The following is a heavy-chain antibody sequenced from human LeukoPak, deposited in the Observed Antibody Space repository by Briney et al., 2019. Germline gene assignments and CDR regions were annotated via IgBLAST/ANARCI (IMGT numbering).Heavy chain of an antibody. Sequence: ASVKVSCKASGYTFTDYFLHWVRQAPGQGLEWMGRINPKRGDINYAQKFQGWVSLTWNTSISTAYMDLSSLSSDDTAIYYCARFWQGFFDLWGRGTLVTVSS. J-gene: IGHJ2*01. CDR1: GYTFTDYF. V-gene: IGHV1-2*04. CDR2: INPKRGDI. CDR3: ARFWQGFFDL. D-gene: IGHD3-3*01.